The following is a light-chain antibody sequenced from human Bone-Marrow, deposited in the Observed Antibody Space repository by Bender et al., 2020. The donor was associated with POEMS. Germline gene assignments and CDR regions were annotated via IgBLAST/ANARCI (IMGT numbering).Light chain of an antibody. Sequence: QSALTQPPSASGSPGQSVTISCTGTSSDVGGYNYVSWYQQHPGKAPQLMIYEVSKRPSGVPDRFSGSKSGNTASLTVSGLQAEDEADYYSSSYTSSSTLWVFGGGTKLTVL. J-gene: IGLJ3*02. V-gene: IGLV2-8*01. CDR1: SSDVGGYNY. CDR2: EVS. CDR3: SSYTSSSTLWV.